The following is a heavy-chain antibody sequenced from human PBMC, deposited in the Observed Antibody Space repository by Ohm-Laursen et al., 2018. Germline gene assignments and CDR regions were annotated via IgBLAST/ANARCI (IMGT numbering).Heavy chain of an antibody. J-gene: IGHJ4*02. D-gene: IGHD4-11*01. V-gene: IGHV3-74*01. CDR1: GFTFSSYG. Sequence: SLRLSCTASGFTFSSYGMHWVRQAPGKGLVWVSRISNDGRSTTYADAVKGRFTFSRDNAKSTLYLQMNSLRAEDTAVYYCAKWADDYSNWRTYFDYWGQGTLVTVSS. CDR2: ISNDGRST. CDR3: AKWADDYSNWRTYFDY.